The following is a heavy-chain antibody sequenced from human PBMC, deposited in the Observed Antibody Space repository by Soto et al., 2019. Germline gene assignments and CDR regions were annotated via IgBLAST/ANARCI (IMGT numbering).Heavy chain of an antibody. CDR3: ARGRTIVVVPADRMEGIDY. J-gene: IGHJ4*02. D-gene: IGHD2-2*01. CDR2: INHSGST. Sequence: TSETLSLTCAVYGGSFSGYYWSWIRQPPGKGLEWIGEINHSGSTNYNPSLKSRVTISVDTSKNQFSLKLSSVTAADTAVYYCARGRTIVVVPADRMEGIDYWGQGTLVTVSS. V-gene: IGHV4-34*01. CDR1: GGSFSGYY.